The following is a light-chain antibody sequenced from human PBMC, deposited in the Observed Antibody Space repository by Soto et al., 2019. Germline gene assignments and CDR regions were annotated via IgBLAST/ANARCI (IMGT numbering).Light chain of an antibody. J-gene: IGKJ2*01. CDR3: QQYNIRPYT. CDR2: GAS. CDR1: QRLSHD. Sequence: EIVMTQSPATLSVSPGEIATLSCRASQRLSHDLAWYQQKPGQAPRLLIYGASSRATGVPARFSGSGSATDFTLTISSLESEEFAVYYCQQYNIRPYTFGQGTKLEIK. V-gene: IGKV3-15*01.